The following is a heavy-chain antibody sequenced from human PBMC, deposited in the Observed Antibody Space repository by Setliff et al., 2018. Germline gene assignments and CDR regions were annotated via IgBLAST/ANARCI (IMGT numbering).Heavy chain of an antibody. J-gene: IGHJ4*02. D-gene: IGHD2-8*01. Sequence: ASVKVSCKASGYTFTNYGINWVRQAPGQGLEWMGWIGAYTGNTNYAQKLQGRVSMTTDTSTSTAYMKLRSLTSDDTAVYYCSRLVRYCTTTTCQRASGAEFWGQGTLVTVSS. CDR1: GYTFTNYG. V-gene: IGHV1-18*01. CDR3: SRLVRYCTTTTCQRASGAEF. CDR2: IGAYTGNT.